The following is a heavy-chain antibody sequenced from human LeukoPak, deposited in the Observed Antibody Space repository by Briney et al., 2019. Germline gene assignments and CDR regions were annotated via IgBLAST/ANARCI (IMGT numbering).Heavy chain of an antibody. Sequence: SETLSLTCTVSGGSISSYSWSWIRQPPGKGLEWIGYIYHSGSTYYNPSLKSRVTISVDRSKNQFSLKLSSVTAADTAVYYCARDSVESGYDSWWFDPWGQGTLVTVSS. V-gene: IGHV4-59*12. CDR2: IYHSGST. D-gene: IGHD5-12*01. J-gene: IGHJ5*02. CDR1: GGSISSYS. CDR3: ARDSVESGYDSWWFDP.